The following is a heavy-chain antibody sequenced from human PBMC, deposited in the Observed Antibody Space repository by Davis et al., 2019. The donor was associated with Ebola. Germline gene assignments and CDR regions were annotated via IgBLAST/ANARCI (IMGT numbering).Heavy chain of an antibody. V-gene: IGHV4-30-4*08. CDR1: GGSISSGDYY. J-gene: IGHJ5*02. CDR3: ARAVAGGWFDP. CDR2: IYYSGST. Sequence: PSETLSLTCTVSGGSISSGDYYWSWIRQPPGKGLEWIGYIYYSGSTYYNPSLKSRVTISVDTSKNQFSLELSSVTAADTAVYYCARAVAGGWFDPWGQGTLVTVSS. D-gene: IGHD6-19*01.